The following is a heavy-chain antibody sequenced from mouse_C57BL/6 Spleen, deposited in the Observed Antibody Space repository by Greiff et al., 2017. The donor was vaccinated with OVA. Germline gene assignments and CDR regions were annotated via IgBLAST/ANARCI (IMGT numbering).Heavy chain of an antibody. D-gene: IGHD2-4*01. Sequence: VQLQQSGAELVRPGASVTLSCKASGYTFTDYEMHWVKQTPVHGLEWIGAIDPETGGTAYNQKFKGKAILTADKSSSTAYMELRSLTSDDSAVYYCTRCDDSLFAYWGQGTLVTVSA. J-gene: IGHJ3*01. CDR3: TRCDDSLFAY. V-gene: IGHV1-15*01. CDR2: IDPETGGT. CDR1: GYTFTDYE.